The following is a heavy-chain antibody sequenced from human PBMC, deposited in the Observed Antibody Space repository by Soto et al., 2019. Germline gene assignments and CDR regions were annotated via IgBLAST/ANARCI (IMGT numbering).Heavy chain of an antibody. V-gene: IGHV3-30-3*01. CDR1: GFTFSSYA. CDR3: ARDRDTAMAHDAWEL. CDR2: ISYDGSNK. J-gene: IGHJ3*01. Sequence: GGSLRLSCSASGFTFSSYAMHWVRQAPGKGLEWVAVISYDGSNKYYADSVKGRFTISRDNSKNTLYLQMNSLRAEDTAVYYCARDRDTAMAHDAWELGGQVTMVT. D-gene: IGHD5-18*01.